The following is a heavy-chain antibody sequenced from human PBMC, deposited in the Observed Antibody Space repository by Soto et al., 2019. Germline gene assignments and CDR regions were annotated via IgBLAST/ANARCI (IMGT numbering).Heavy chain of an antibody. Sequence: GASVKVSCKASGYTFTSYDINWVRQATGQGLEWMGWMNPNSGNTGYAQKFQGRVTMTRNTSISTAYMELSSLRPEDTAVYYCARAWGQLWLIPYSGYGMDVWGQGTTVTVSS. V-gene: IGHV1-8*01. CDR2: MNPNSGNT. J-gene: IGHJ6*02. CDR3: ARAWGQLWLIPYSGYGMDV. D-gene: IGHD5-18*01. CDR1: GYTFTSYD.